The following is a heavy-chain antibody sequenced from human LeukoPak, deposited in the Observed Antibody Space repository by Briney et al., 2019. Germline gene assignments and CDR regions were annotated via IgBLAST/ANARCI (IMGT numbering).Heavy chain of an antibody. J-gene: IGHJ6*02. CDR3: VKGRATVTTRYYFYGMDV. V-gene: IGHV3-64D*09. Sequence: GGSLRLSCSASGFTFSSYAMHWVRQAPGKGLKYVSAISSNGGSTYYADSVKGRFTISRDNSKNTLYLQMSSLRAEDTAVYYCVKGRATVTTRYYFYGMDVWGQGTTFTVSS. CDR2: ISSNGGST. D-gene: IGHD4-17*01. CDR1: GFTFSSYA.